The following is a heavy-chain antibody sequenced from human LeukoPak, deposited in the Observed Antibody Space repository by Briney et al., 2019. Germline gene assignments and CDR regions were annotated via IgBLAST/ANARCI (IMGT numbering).Heavy chain of an antibody. D-gene: IGHD6-13*01. V-gene: IGHV1-46*01. CDR1: GYTFTSYW. Sequence: ASVTVSCKASGYTFTSYWIQWVRQAPGQGLEWMGLINPDGGSTAYAHRFQGRVTMTRDTSTSTVYMDFSSLRSEDTALYYCARAPRNSSTMLDYWGQGTLVTVPS. J-gene: IGHJ4*02. CDR3: ARAPRNSSTMLDY. CDR2: INPDGGST.